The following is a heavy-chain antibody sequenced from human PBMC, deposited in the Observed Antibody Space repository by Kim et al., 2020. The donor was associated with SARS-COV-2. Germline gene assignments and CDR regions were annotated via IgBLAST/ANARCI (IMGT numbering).Heavy chain of an antibody. Sequence: SADSVKGRFTISRDNAKNSLYLQMNSLRAEDTAVYYCARDKRFVLRTVDYWGQGTLVTVSS. D-gene: IGHD3-16*01. CDR3: ARDKRFVLRTVDY. V-gene: IGHV3-11*01. J-gene: IGHJ4*02.